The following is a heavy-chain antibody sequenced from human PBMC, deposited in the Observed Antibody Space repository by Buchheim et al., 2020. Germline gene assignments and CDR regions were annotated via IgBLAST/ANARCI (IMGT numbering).Heavy chain of an antibody. V-gene: IGHV3-11*05. Sequence: QVQLVESGGGLVKAGGSLRLSCAASGFTFGDYYMSWIRQAPGKGLEWVSCTSGSSDSTTYADSVKGRFTISRDNAKNSLYLQMESLRGEDTAVYYCARNSAPPDYWGQGTL. D-gene: IGHD3-10*01. CDR1: GFTFGDYY. CDR3: ARNSAPPDY. CDR2: TSGSSDST. J-gene: IGHJ4*02.